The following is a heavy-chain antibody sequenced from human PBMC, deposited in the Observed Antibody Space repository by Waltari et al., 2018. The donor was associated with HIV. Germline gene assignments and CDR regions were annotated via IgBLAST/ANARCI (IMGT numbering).Heavy chain of an antibody. CDR1: GYIFTNFG. J-gene: IGHJ5*02. V-gene: IGHV1-18*01. CDR3: AKSTYYYDNTDRWFDP. CDR2: VSTNNRNK. Sequence: VQLLQSGAEVKEPGASVRVSCKASGYIFTNFGISWVRQAPGQGLEWMGWVSTNNRNKKYAPKLKGRVTMPADTSTNTAYMELRSLISDDSAMYYCAKSTYYYDNTDRWFDPWGQGTLVTVSS. D-gene: IGHD3-22*01.